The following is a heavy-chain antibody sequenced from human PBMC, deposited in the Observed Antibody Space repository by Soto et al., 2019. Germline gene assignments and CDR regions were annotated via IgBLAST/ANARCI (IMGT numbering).Heavy chain of an antibody. CDR1: GYTFTSYG. Sequence: ASVKVSCKASGYTFTSYGTSWVRQAPGQGLEWMGWISAYNGNTNYAQKLQGRVTMTTDTSTSTAYMELRSLRSDDTAVYYCATTRSAYYGSGSLDYWGQGTLVTVSS. V-gene: IGHV1-18*01. CDR3: ATTRSAYYGSGSLDY. J-gene: IGHJ4*02. CDR2: ISAYNGNT. D-gene: IGHD3-10*01.